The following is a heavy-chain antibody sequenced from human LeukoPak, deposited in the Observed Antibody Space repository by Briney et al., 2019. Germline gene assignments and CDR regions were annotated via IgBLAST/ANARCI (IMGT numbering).Heavy chain of an antibody. CDR1: GGSIGNFY. J-gene: IGHJ4*02. CDR2: IFYTGST. D-gene: IGHD6-6*01. Sequence: SETLSLTCTVSGGSIGNFYWSWIRQPPGKGLEWLGYIFYTGSTNYNPSLKSRVTMSIDTSKNQFSLKLSSVTAADTAVYYCTRTYSSSSIDYWGQGALVTVSS. V-gene: IGHV4-59*01. CDR3: TRTYSSSSIDY.